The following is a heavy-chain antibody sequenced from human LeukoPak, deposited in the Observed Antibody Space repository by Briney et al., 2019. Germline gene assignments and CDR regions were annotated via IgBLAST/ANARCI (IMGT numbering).Heavy chain of an antibody. J-gene: IGHJ5*02. D-gene: IGHD3-9*01. V-gene: IGHV1-69*04. CDR1: GGTFSSYA. Sequence: ASVKVSCKASGGTFSSYAISWVRQAPGQGLEWMGRIIPILGIANYAQKFQGRVTITADKSTSTAYMELSSLRSEDTAVYYCARARIRYKGWFDPWGQGTLVTVSS. CDR3: ARARIRYKGWFDP. CDR2: IIPILGIA.